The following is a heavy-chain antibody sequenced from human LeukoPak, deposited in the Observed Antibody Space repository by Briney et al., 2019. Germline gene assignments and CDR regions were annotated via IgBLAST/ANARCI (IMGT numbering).Heavy chain of an antibody. D-gene: IGHD3-10*01. Sequence: GESLKIXXXXSGYSXXXXXXXXXRQMPGKGXEWMXXXXSSDXXXXXXXSFXGXXTISADKSISTAYLQWSSLMASDTAMYYCARHTISDYWGQGTQVTVSS. V-gene: IGHV5-10-1*01. CDR3: ARHTISDY. CDR1: GYSXXXXX. CDR2: XXSSDXXX. J-gene: IGHJ4*02.